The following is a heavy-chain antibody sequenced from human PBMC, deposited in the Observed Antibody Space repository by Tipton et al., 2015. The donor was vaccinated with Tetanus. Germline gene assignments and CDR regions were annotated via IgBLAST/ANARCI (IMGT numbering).Heavy chain of an antibody. CDR2: IHSDGSAT. D-gene: IGHD6-19*01. CDR1: GFTFSSYW. Sequence: SLRLSCEASGFTFSSYWMHWIRQAPGKGLVWVSRIHSDGSATTYADSVKGRFTISRDNAKNTVYVQMNSLRVEDTAVYYCAKAAVAGTVSRFDYWGQGTLVTVSS. J-gene: IGHJ4*02. V-gene: IGHV3-74*01. CDR3: AKAAVAGTVSRFDY.